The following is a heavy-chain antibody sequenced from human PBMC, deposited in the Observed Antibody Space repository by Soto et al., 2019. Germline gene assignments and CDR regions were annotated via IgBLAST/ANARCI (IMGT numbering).Heavy chain of an antibody. D-gene: IGHD6-13*01. CDR3: AIKEKGSWVNFDF. CDR1: GISFDIGGVG. Sequence: QLTLKESGPTLVKPTQTLTLTCTFSGISFDIGGVGVGWICQPPGKALEWLGIVYWDDDKYYSPSLKSRLTITTDTSNNQVVLTITNMDPVDTATYYCAIKEKGSWVNFDFWGQGTRVTVSS. CDR2: VYWDDDK. V-gene: IGHV2-5*02. J-gene: IGHJ4*02.